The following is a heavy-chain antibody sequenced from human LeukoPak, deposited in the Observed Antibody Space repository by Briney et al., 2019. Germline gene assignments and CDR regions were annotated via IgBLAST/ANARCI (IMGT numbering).Heavy chain of an antibody. CDR2: IWHSGGD. CDR1: GGSVSSGSYY. J-gene: IGHJ4*02. V-gene: IGHV4-39*07. CDR3: ARDPSSTGYY. Sequence: SETLSLTCTVSGGSVSSGSYYWCWIRQPPGKGLEWIGNIWHSGGDYYNPSLKSRVTISLDTSKNQFSLRLTSVTAADTAVYYCARDPSSTGYYWGQGILVIVSS. D-gene: IGHD4-17*01.